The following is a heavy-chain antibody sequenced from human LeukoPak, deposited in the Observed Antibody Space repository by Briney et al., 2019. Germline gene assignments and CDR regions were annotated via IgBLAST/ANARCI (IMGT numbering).Heavy chain of an antibody. V-gene: IGHV6-1*01. CDR1: GDSVSSNNAA. CDR2: TYYRSEWYN. CDR3: AREIWDNRNYVWFDP. Sequence: SQTLSLTFAISGDSVSSNNAAWNWIRQSPSRGLEWLGRTYYRSEWYNDYAVAVKSRITINPDTSKNQFSLQLNSVTPEDTAVYYCAREIWDNRNYVWFDPWGQGILVTVSS. J-gene: IGHJ5*02. D-gene: IGHD1-7*01.